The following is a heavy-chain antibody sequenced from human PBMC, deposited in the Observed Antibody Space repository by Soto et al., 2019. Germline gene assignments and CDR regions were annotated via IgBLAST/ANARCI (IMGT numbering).Heavy chain of an antibody. V-gene: IGHV1-46*01. CDR1: GYIFTSYY. D-gene: IGHD1-1*01. CDR3: ARNDKSGLDY. J-gene: IGHJ4*02. CDR2: INPSGGST. Sequence: QVQLVQSGAEVKKPGASVKVSCKASGYIFTSYYLHWVRQAPGQGLEWMGFINPSGGSTSFAQKFQGRVPMTRDTSTSTVYMELSSLRSEDTAMYYCARNDKSGLDYWGQGTLVTVSS.